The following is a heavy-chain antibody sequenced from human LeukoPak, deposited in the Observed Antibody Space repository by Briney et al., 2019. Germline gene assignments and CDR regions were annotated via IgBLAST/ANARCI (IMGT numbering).Heavy chain of an antibody. V-gene: IGHV4-59*08. J-gene: IGHJ4*02. D-gene: IGHD3-22*01. CDR2: ISCSGST. CDR3: ARRGGGGLLPD. Sequence: SETLSLTCTVSGDSISSYYWSWIRQPPGKGLEWIGYISCSGSTNYTPSVKSRVTISGDTSKNQFSLKLSSVTAADTAVYYCARRGGGGLLPDWGQGTLVTVSS. CDR1: GDSISSYY.